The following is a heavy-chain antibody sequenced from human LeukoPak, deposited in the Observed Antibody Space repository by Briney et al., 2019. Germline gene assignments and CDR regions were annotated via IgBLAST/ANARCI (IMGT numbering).Heavy chain of an antibody. J-gene: IGHJ4*02. D-gene: IGHD6-19*01. Sequence: ASVKVSCKHSRYTFTSYENNRVRQATGPGLEWMGWMNPNSGNTGYAQKFQGRVTMPRNTYISTAYMELSSLRSEDTAVYFCARVSGWYYFDCWGQGTMVTVCS. CDR3: ARVSGWYYFDC. CDR1: RYTFTSYE. V-gene: IGHV1-8*01. CDR2: MNPNSGNT.